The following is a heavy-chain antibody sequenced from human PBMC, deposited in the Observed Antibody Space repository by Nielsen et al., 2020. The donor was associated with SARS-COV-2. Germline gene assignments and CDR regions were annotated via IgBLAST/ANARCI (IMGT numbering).Heavy chain of an antibody. CDR3: ARGDSGWLVLGGYWFDP. Sequence: GESLKISCAASGFPLRSYDMHWVRQTAGEGLEWVSTIATAGDTFYPGSVRGRFTVSRENAKNSFYLQMNSLRAEDTAVYYCARGDSGWLVLGGYWFDPWGQGTLVTVSS. J-gene: IGHJ5*02. CDR2: IATAGDT. CDR1: GFPLRSYD. V-gene: IGHV3-13*01. D-gene: IGHD6-19*01.